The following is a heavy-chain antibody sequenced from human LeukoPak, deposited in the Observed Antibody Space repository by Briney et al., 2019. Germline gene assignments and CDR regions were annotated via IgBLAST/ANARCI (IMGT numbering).Heavy chain of an antibody. J-gene: IGHJ5*02. CDR1: GGSISSSSSY. CDR2: IYYSGST. Sequence: PSETLSLTCTVSGGSISSSSSYWGWIRQPPGTGLEWIGSIYYSGSTYYNPSLKSRVTISVDTSKNQFSLKLSSVTAADTAVYYCARLVAVATNWFDPWGQGTLVTVSS. V-gene: IGHV4-39*01. CDR3: ARLVAVATNWFDP. D-gene: IGHD5-12*01.